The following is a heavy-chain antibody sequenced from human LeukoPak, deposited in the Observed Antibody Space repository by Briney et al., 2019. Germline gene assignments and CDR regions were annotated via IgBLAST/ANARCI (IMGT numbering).Heavy chain of an antibody. CDR3: AKDDSSGYYYFDY. CDR1: GFTFRNYG. J-gene: IGHJ4*02. V-gene: IGHV3-33*06. CDR2: VWYDGGNK. D-gene: IGHD3-22*01. Sequence: TGGSLRLSCAASGFTFRNYGMHWVRQAPGKGLEWVAVVWYDGGNKFYTDSVKGRFTASRDNFKNTLYLQMNSLRVEDTAVYYCAKDDSSGYYYFDYWGQGTLVTVSS.